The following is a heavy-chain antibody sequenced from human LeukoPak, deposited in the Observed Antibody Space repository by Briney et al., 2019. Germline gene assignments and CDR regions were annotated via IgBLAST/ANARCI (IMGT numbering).Heavy chain of an antibody. D-gene: IGHD2-15*01. CDR3: ARHEDIVTPFDY. J-gene: IGHJ4*02. CDR2: IYYSGST. CDR1: GGSISSGSYY. V-gene: IGHV4-39*01. Sequence: PSETLSLTCTVSGGSISSGSYYWGWLRQPPGKGLEYIGSIYYSGSTYYNPSLKSRVTISVDTSKNQFSLKLSFVTAADTALYDCARHEDIVTPFDYWGQGTLVTVSS.